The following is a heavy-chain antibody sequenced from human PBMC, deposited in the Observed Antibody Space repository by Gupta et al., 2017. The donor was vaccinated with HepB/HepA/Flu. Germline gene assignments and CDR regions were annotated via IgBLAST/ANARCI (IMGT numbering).Heavy chain of an antibody. CDR2: ISYDGSNK. J-gene: IGHJ6*02. CDR3: AREGIRNFWSGYNYYYGMDV. Sequence: QVQLVASAGGLVQPGWSLSLSCAASGFSFSRSAIPWVRHAPGTGLEWVAVISYDGSNKYYADSVKGRFTISRDNSKNTLYLQMNSLRAEDTAVYYCAREGIRNFWSGYNYYYGMDVWGQGTTVTVSS. V-gene: IGHV3-30-3*01. D-gene: IGHD3-3*01. CDR1: GFSFSRSA.